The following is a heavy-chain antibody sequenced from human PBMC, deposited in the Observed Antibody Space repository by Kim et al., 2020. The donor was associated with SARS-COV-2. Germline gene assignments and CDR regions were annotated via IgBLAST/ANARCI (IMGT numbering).Heavy chain of an antibody. CDR3: MRESRCWY. Sequence: GGSLRLSCAASGFTFSIYGMHWVRQAPGKGLEWVSAIGNVGNTKYYAYSVKRFTTISRDNTKNSLYLKMNLLTADETVDYYCMRESRCWY. V-gene: IGHV3-33*08. D-gene: IGHD6-25*01. J-gene: IGHJ2*01. CDR1: GFTFSIYG. CDR2: IGNVGNTK.